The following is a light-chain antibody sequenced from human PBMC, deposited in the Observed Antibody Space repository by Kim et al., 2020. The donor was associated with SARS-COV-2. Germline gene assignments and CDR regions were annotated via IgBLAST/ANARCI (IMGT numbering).Light chain of an antibody. CDR2: GKN. CDR3: NSRDSNDNVV. J-gene: IGLJ2*01. CDR1: SLRSYY. V-gene: IGLV3-19*01. Sequence: VALRQTVRITCQGGSLRSYYATWYQQKPGQAPILVIYGKNNRPSGIPDRFSGSSSGNTASLTITGTQAGDEADYYCNSRDSNDNVVFGGGTQLTVL.